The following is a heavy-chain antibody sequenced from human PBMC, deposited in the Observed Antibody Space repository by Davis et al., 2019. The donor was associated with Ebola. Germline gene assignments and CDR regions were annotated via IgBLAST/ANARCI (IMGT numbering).Heavy chain of an antibody. D-gene: IGHD3-22*01. CDR1: GGSFSGYY. V-gene: IGHV4-34*01. Sequence: MPSETLSLTCAVYGGSFSGYYWSWIRQPPGKGLEWIGEINHSGSTNYNPSLKSRVTISVDTSKNQFSLKLSSVTAADTAVYYCARVGAWIVVGMDVRGKGTTVTVSS. J-gene: IGHJ6*04. CDR3: ARVGAWIVVGMDV. CDR2: INHSGST.